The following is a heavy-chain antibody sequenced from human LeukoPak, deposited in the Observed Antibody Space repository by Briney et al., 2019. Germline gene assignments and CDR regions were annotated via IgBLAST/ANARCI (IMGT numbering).Heavy chain of an antibody. CDR3: AREVGGITIFGVVMRAFDY. V-gene: IGHV1-8*01. CDR1: GYTFTSYD. D-gene: IGHD3-3*01. CDR2: MNPNSGNT. J-gene: IGHJ4*02. Sequence: ASVKVSCKASGYTFTSYDINWVRQATGQGREWMGWMNPNSGNTGYAQKFQGRVTITRNTSISTASMELSSLRSEDTAVYYCAREVGGITIFGVVMRAFDYWGQGTLVTVSS.